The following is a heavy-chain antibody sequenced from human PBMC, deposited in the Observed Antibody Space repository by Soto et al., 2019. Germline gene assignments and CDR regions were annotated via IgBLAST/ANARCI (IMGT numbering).Heavy chain of an antibody. CDR2: INQGGSAK. CDR1: TFTFSNHW. J-gene: IGHJ4*02. Sequence: EVQLVESGGGLVQPGGSLRLSCAASTFTFSNHWMSWVRQAPGKGLEWVANINQGGSAKYYLDSVKGRFTISRDNAKNSLDLQKNSLRAEDTAVYYCARIYCSTTSCYIDYWGQGTLVTVSS. D-gene: IGHD2-2*02. CDR3: ARIYCSTTSCYIDY. V-gene: IGHV3-7*01.